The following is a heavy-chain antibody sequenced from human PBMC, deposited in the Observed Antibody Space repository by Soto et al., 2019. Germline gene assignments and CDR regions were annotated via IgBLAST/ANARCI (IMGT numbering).Heavy chain of an antibody. D-gene: IGHD6-13*01. Sequence: GASVKVSCKASGYTFTSYAMHWVRQAPGQRLEWMGWINAGNGNTKYSQKFQGRVTITRDTSASTAYMELSSLRSEDTAVYYCARDHLIAAAGPGWFAPWGQATLVTVSS. CDR2: INAGNGNT. CDR3: ARDHLIAAAGPGWFAP. CDR1: GYTFTSYA. J-gene: IGHJ5*02. V-gene: IGHV1-3*01.